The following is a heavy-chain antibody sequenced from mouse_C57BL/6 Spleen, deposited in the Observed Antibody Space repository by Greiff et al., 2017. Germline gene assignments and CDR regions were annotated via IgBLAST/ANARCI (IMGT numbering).Heavy chain of an antibody. CDR3: ARSLYYGYDGFDY. Sequence: QVQLQQPGAELVKPGASVKLSCKASGYTFTSYWMHWVKQRPGHGLEWIGMIHPNSGSTNYNEKFKSKATLTVDKSSSTAYMQLSSLTSEDSAVYYCARSLYYGYDGFDYWGQGTTLTVSS. D-gene: IGHD2-2*01. V-gene: IGHV1-64*01. CDR2: IHPNSGST. CDR1: GYTFTSYW. J-gene: IGHJ2*01.